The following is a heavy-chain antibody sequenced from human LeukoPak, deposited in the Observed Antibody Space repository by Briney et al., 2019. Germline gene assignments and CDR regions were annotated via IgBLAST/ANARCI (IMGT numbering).Heavy chain of an antibody. CDR1: GASISSGSYY. CDR2: IYTSGNT. V-gene: IGHV4-61*02. CDR3: AREPADPGHLVVLAVVGCMDV. Sequence: SETLSLTCTVSGASISSGSYYWSWIRQPAGKGLEWIGRIYTSGNTNYNPSLKSRVAISIDTSKNQFPLKLSSVTAADTAVYYCAREPADPGHLVVLAVVGCMDVRGNGTTVTVSS. J-gene: IGHJ6*03. D-gene: IGHD2-21*01.